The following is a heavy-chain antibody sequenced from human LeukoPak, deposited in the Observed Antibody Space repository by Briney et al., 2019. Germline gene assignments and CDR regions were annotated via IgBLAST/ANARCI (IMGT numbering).Heavy chain of an antibody. J-gene: IGHJ6*02. CDR2: INSDGSSA. CDR1: GFTFSSYW. Sequence: GGSLRLSCAASGFTFSSYWMHWIRQAPGKGLVWVSRINSDGSSASYADSVKGRFTISRDNAKNTLYLQMNSLRAEDTAVYYCARDLSDYGDAYYYGMDVWGQGTTVTVSS. D-gene: IGHD4-17*01. CDR3: ARDLSDYGDAYYYGMDV. V-gene: IGHV3-74*01.